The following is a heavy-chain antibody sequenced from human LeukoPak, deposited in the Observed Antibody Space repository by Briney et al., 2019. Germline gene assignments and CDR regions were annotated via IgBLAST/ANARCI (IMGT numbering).Heavy chain of an antibody. D-gene: IGHD2-8*01. CDR1: GGSISSYY. Sequence: SETLSLTCTVSGGSISSYYWSWIRQPPGKGLEWIGYIYYSGSTNYNPSLKSRVTISVDTSKNQFSLKLSSVTAADTAVYYCARGAVSTVDYWGQGTLVTVSS. CDR2: IYYSGST. CDR3: ARGAVSTVDY. J-gene: IGHJ4*02. V-gene: IGHV4-59*01.